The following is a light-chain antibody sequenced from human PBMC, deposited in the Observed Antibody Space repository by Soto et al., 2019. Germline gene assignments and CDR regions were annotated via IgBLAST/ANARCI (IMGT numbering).Light chain of an antibody. CDR3: QQYNNWPSWT. CDR1: QSVSSD. V-gene: IGKV3-15*01. Sequence: EIVMTQSPATLSVSPGERVTLSCRASQSVSSDLAWYHHKPGQAPRLLIYGASTRATGIPAMFSGSGFGTEFTLTISSLQSEDCAVYYCQQYNNWPSWTFGQGTKVEIK. CDR2: GAS. J-gene: IGKJ1*01.